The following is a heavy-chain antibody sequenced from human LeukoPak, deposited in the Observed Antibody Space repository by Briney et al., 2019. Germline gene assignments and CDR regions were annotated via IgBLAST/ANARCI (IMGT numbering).Heavy chain of an antibody. CDR1: GFTSSSYS. Sequence: PGGSLRLSCAASGFTSSSYSMNWVRQAPGKGLEWVSSISSSSSYIYYADSVKGRFTISRDNAKNSLYLQMNSLRAEDTAVYYCARDLRASDSSPIKGDYFDYWGQGTLVTVSS. V-gene: IGHV3-21*01. CDR2: ISSSSSYI. CDR3: ARDLRASDSSPIKGDYFDY. D-gene: IGHD3-22*01. J-gene: IGHJ4*02.